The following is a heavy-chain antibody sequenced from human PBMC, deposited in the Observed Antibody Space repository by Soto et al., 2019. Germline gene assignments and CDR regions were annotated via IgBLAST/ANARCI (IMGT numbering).Heavy chain of an antibody. CDR3: ASRPRGSVAGTLDS. J-gene: IGHJ5*01. V-gene: IGHV3-23*01. CDR2: INSDGAA. Sequence: GGSLRLSCAASGFTFSDYAMSWVRQAPGKGLEWVSVINSDGAAYYADSVQGRFSISRDNSKTALYLQMNSLSVEDTAIYYCASRPRGSVAGTLDSWGQGSLVTVSS. CDR1: GFTFSDYA. D-gene: IGHD6-19*01.